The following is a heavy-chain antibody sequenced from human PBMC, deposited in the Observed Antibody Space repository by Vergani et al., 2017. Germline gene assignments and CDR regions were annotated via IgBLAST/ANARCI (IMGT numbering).Heavy chain of an antibody. CDR2: IRSDESRR. J-gene: IGHJ4*02. Sequence: QVQLVESGGGVVQPGGYLRLSCAASGFTFNSYGMHWVRQAPGKGLEWVASIRSDESRRYYGDSMEGPFTISRDNSKNTLYLQMRSLRPEDTAVYYCAKEGGGYCSCGTCSPEYWGQGTLVIVSS. V-gene: IGHV3-30*02. CDR3: AKEGGGYCSCGTCSPEY. D-gene: IGHD2-15*01. CDR1: GFTFNSYG.